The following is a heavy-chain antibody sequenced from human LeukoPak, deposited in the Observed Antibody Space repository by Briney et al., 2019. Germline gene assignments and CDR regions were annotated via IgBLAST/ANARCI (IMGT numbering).Heavy chain of an antibody. CDR1: GGSISNNY. Sequence: SETQSLTCTVSGGSISNNYWSWNRQPPGKGLEWIGDIYYSGSTNYNPSLKSRVTISVDTSKNQFSLKLSSVTAADTAVYYCARDYYDSSGSVEYFQHWGQGTLVIVSS. CDR3: ARDYYDSSGSVEYFQH. J-gene: IGHJ1*01. CDR2: IYYSGST. V-gene: IGHV4-59*01. D-gene: IGHD3-22*01.